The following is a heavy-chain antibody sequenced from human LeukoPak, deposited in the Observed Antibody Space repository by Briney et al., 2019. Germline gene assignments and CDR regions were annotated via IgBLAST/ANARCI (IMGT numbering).Heavy chain of an antibody. CDR3: AKSYYGSGSYYKPPFDY. J-gene: IGHJ4*02. CDR1: GFTFSSYA. CDR2: ISGSGGST. V-gene: IGHV3-23*01. Sequence: GGSLRLSCAASGFTFSSYAMSWVRQAPGKGLEWVSAISGSGGSTYYADSVKGRFTISRDNSRNTLYLQMNSLRAEDTAVYYCAKSYYGSGSYYKPPFDYWGQGTLVTVSS. D-gene: IGHD3-10*01.